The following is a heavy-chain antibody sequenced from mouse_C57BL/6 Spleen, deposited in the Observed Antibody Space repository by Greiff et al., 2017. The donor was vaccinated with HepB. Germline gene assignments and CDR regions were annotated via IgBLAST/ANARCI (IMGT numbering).Heavy chain of an antibody. D-gene: IGHD1-1*01. J-gene: IGHJ3*01. Sequence: QVQLQQPGAELVMPGASVKLSCKASGYTFTSYWMHWVKQRPGQGLEWIGEIDPSDSYTNYNQKFKGKSTLTVDKSSSTAYMQLSSLTSEDSAVYYSARIDGTPFAYWGQGTLVTVSA. V-gene: IGHV1-69*01. CDR3: ARIDGTPFAY. CDR2: IDPSDSYT. CDR1: GYTFTSYW.